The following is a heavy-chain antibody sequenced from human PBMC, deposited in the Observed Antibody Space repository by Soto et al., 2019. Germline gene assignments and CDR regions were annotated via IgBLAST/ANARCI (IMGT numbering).Heavy chain of an antibody. CDR1: GYSFTNYW. J-gene: IGHJ4*02. CDR2: NYPSDSDT. D-gene: IGHD1-26*01. CDR3: ARCRGGLPPLPDY. Sequence: GESLKISCKGSGYSFTNYWISWVRQMLGKGLEWMGINYPSDSDTRYMPSFQGQVTISAAKSINTAYLQWSSLKASDTARYYCARCRGGLPPLPDYWGLGALVTVSS. V-gene: IGHV5-51*01.